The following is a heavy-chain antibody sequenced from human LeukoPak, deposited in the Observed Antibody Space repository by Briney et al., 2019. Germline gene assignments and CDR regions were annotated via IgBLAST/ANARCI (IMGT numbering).Heavy chain of an antibody. CDR2: INQDGSEK. J-gene: IGHJ6*03. D-gene: IGHD3-10*01. Sequence: PGGSLRLSCAASEFTFSTYWMTWVRQAPGKGLEWVANINQDGSEKYYVDSVKGRFTISRDNAKNSLYLQMNSLRAEDTAVYYCAKDSAFYYIDVWGKGTTVIISS. CDR3: AKDSAFYYIDV. CDR1: EFTFSTYW. V-gene: IGHV3-7*01.